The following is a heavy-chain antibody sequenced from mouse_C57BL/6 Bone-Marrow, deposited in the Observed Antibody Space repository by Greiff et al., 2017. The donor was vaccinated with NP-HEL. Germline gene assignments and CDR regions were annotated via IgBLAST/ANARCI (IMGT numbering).Heavy chain of an antibody. CDR2: INPSSGYT. V-gene: IGHV1-7*01. CDR1: GYTFTSYW. CDR3: ARHMITTVVVPLYWYFDV. Sequence: QVQLQQSGAELAKPGASVKLSCKASGYTFTSYWMHWVKQRPGQGLEWIGYINPSSGYTKYNQKFKDKATLTADKSSSTAYMQLSSLTYEDSAVYYCARHMITTVVVPLYWYFDVWGTGTTVTVSS. J-gene: IGHJ1*03. D-gene: IGHD1-1*01.